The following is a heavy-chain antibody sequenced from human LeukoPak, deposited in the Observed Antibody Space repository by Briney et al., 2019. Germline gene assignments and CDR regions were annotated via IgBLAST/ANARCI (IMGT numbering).Heavy chain of an antibody. D-gene: IGHD4-23*01. CDR3: ARDNYGGYFDL. J-gene: IGHJ2*01. Sequence: PGGSLRLSCAASGFTFSNYAMSWVRQAPGKGLEWVSGISGSGGDTYYADSVKGRFTISRDNSKNTLYLQMNSLTTEDTAVYYCARDNYGGYFDLWGRGTLVTVSS. CDR1: GFTFSNYA. CDR2: ISGSGGDT. V-gene: IGHV3-23*01.